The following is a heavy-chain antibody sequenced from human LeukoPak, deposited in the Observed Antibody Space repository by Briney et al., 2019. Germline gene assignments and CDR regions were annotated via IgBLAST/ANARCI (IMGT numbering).Heavy chain of an antibody. CDR1: GDSVINTRYY. CDR2: IYYTRDT. Sequence: SETLSLTCTVSGDSVINTRYYWGWIRQPPGKGLEWIGTIYYTRDTYYNPSLKSRVTISVDTSNDQFSLELTSVTAADTAVYYCARESSVTATYWGQGTLVIVSS. CDR3: ARESSVTATY. J-gene: IGHJ4*02. D-gene: IGHD2-15*01. V-gene: IGHV4-39*07.